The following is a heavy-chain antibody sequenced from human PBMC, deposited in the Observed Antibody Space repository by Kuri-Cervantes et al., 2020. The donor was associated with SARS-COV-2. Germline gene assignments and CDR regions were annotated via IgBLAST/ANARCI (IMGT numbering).Heavy chain of an antibody. Sequence: GESLKISCAASGFTFSSYGMHWVRQAPGKGLEWVAAISYDGSNKYYADSVKGRFTISRDNAKNSLYLQMNSLRAEDTAVYYCARMGWYYYDSSGHFDYWGQGTLVTVSS. V-gene: IGHV3-30*03. D-gene: IGHD3-22*01. CDR1: GFTFSSYG. CDR3: ARMGWYYYDSSGHFDY. CDR2: ISYDGSNK. J-gene: IGHJ4*02.